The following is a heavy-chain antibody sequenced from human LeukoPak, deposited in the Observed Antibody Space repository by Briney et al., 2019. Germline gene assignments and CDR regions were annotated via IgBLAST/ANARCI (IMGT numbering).Heavy chain of an antibody. CDR1: GFTFSSYG. Sequence: GGSLRLSCAASGFTFSSYGMHWVRQAPGKGLEWVAFIRYDGSNKYYADSVKGRFTISRDNSKNTLYLHVNSLRSEDTAVYYCARGLSRDYWGQGTLVTVSS. CDR2: IRYDGSNK. J-gene: IGHJ4*02. CDR3: ARGLSRDY. D-gene: IGHD3-16*01. V-gene: IGHV3-30*02.